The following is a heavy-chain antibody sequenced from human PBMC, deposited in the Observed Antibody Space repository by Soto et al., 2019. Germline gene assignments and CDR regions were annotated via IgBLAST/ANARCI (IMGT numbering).Heavy chain of an antibody. J-gene: IGHJ4*02. D-gene: IGHD2-15*01. CDR1: GFTFSSHS. CDR2: ISSSSNAI. Sequence: PGGSLRLSCAASGFTFSSHSMDWVRQAPGKGLEWVSYISSSSNAIHYADSVKGRFTISRDNAKNSLYLQMNSLTAEDTAVYYCARGRYCSGGSCFFDYWAQGALVTVSS. V-gene: IGHV3-48*01. CDR3: ARGRYCSGGSCFFDY.